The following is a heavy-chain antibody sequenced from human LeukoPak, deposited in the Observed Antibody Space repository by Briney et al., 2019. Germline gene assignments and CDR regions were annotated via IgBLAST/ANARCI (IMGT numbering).Heavy chain of an antibody. D-gene: IGHD3-22*01. Sequence: VASVKVSCKASGYTFTSYGISWVRQAPGQGLEWMGWISAYNGNTNYAQKLQGRVTMTTDTSTSTAYMELRSLRSDDTAVYYCARGNLYYYDSSGYHNWFDPWGQGTLVTVSS. J-gene: IGHJ5*02. CDR2: ISAYNGNT. CDR1: GYTFTSYG. V-gene: IGHV1-18*01. CDR3: ARGNLYYYDSSGYHNWFDP.